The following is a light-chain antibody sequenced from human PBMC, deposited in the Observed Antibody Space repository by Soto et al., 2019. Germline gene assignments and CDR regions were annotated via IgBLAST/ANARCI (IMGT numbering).Light chain of an antibody. CDR1: NSDVESYNL. V-gene: IGLV2-23*03. CDR2: EGT. CDR3: CSYAGTATV. Sequence: QSVLTQPASVSGSPGQSITLSCTGTNSDVESYNLVSWFRQHTGEAPKLIVYEGTKRPSGVSNRFSGSKSGNPASLTISGLEAEDEANYYCCSYAGTATVFGTGTKLTVL. J-gene: IGLJ1*01.